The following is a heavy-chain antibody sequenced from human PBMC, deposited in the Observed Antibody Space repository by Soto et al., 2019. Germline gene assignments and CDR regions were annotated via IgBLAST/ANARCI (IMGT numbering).Heavy chain of an antibody. D-gene: IGHD2-15*01. CDR3: VKDVVFWP. J-gene: IGHJ4*02. Sequence: SETLSLTCTLSGGSISSYYWSWIRQPPEKRLEWIGYIYYSGSTNYNPSLKSRVTNSRDNSKNTLSLQMSSLRGDDTAMYYCVKDVVFWPWGQGTLVTVSS. V-gene: IGHV4-59*01. CDR2: IYYSGST. CDR1: GGSISSYY.